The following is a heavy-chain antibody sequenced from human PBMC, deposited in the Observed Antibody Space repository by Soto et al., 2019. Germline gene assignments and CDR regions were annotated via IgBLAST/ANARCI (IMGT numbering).Heavy chain of an antibody. V-gene: IGHV4-39*01. Sequence: SETLSLTCSVSGDSISRSPYYWGWLRQPPGQGPEWIGNIFRSGTTFYDSSLKSRVTISVDTSKNQFSLKLSSVTAADTAVYYCARSWDSSGYYTNWFDPWGQGILVTVSS. J-gene: IGHJ5*02. CDR2: IFRSGTT. CDR3: ARSWDSSGYYTNWFDP. CDR1: GDSISRSPYY. D-gene: IGHD3-22*01.